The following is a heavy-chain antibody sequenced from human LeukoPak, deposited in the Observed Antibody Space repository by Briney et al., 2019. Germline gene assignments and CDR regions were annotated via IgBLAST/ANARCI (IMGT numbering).Heavy chain of an antibody. V-gene: IGHV1-2*02. CDR1: GYTFTGYY. D-gene: IGHD6-19*01. J-gene: IGHJ5*02. Sequence: ASVKVSCKASGYTFTGYYMHWVRQAPGQGLEWMGWINPNSGGTNYAQKFQGRVTMTRDTSISTAYMELSRLRSDDTAVYYCARDGSYSSGRLWFDPWGQGTLVTVSS. CDR2: INPNSGGT. CDR3: ARDGSYSSGRLWFDP.